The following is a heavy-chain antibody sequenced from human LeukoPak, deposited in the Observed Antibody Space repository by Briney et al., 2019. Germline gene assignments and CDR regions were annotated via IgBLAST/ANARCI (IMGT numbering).Heavy chain of an antibody. V-gene: IGHV1-46*01. Sequence: ASVKVSCKTSGYTFTSYYIHWVRQAPGQGLEWVGLVNPSSGSTSYSQKFQGRVTMTRDTSTSTVYMELSNLTSEDTAIYYCARGGTVVRGVPDYWGQGTLVPVSS. CDR2: VNPSSGST. CDR1: GYTFTSYY. J-gene: IGHJ4*02. D-gene: IGHD3-10*01. CDR3: ARGGTVVRGVPDY.